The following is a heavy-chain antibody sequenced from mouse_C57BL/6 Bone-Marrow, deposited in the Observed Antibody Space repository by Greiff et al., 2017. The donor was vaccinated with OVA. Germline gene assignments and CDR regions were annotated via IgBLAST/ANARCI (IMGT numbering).Heavy chain of an antibody. CDR1: GYTFTSYW. D-gene: IGHD1-1*01. V-gene: IGHV1-55*01. J-gene: IGHJ2*01. CDR2: IYPGSGST. CDR3: AREKLEKVYYYGSSHFPFDY. Sequence: VQLQQPGAELVKPGASVKMSCKASGYTFTSYWITWVKQRPGQGLEWIGDIYPGSGSTNYNEKFKSKATLTVDTSSSTAYMQLSSLTSEDSAVYYCAREKLEKVYYYGSSHFPFDYWGQGTTLTVSS.